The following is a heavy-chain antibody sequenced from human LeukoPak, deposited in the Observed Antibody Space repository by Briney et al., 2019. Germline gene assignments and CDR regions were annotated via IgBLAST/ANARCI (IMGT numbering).Heavy chain of an antibody. V-gene: IGHV4-61*02. Sequence: SQTLSLTCTVSGGSVRRGNYYWTWIRQPAGSGLEWIGRIYTSGTTDYNPSLRTRVTISVDASRNQFSLKLSSVTAADTAVYYCARQSAAGTDYWGQGTLVTVSS. J-gene: IGHJ4*02. CDR3: ARQSAAGTDY. CDR2: IYTSGTT. D-gene: IGHD6-13*01. CDR1: GGSVRRGNYY.